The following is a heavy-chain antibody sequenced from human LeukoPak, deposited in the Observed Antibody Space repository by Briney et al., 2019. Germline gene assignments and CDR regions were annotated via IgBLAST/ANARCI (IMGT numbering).Heavy chain of an antibody. CDR1: GFNLIDYS. V-gene: IGHV3-48*01. Sequence: GGSLRLSCAASGFNLIDYSMNWVRQAPGKGLEWISYIGISSGNTKYADSVKGRFTISRDKARNSLYLQMNSLRVEDAAMYYCARDHRYAFDNWGHGTLVTVSS. CDR3: ARDHRYAFDN. J-gene: IGHJ4*01. D-gene: IGHD5-12*01. CDR2: IGISSGNT.